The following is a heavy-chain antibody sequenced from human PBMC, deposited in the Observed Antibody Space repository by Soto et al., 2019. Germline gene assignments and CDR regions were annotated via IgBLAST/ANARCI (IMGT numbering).Heavy chain of an antibody. CDR2: IIPIFGTA. J-gene: IGHJ5*02. D-gene: IGHD3-10*01. CDR1: GGTFSSYA. V-gene: IGHV1-69*13. CDR3: ARDGDRITMVRGVITIPTWFDP. Sequence: SVKVSCKASGGTFSSYAISWVRQAPGQGLEWRGGIIPIFGTANYAQKFQGRVTITADESTSTAYMELSSLRSEDTAVYYCARDGDRITMVRGVITIPTWFDPWGQGTLVTVSS.